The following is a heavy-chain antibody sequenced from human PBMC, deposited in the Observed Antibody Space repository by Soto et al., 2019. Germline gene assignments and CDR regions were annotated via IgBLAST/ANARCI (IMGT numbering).Heavy chain of an antibody. CDR1: GDSISSSSFY. J-gene: IGHJ5*02. CDR2: IYPSGST. Sequence: PSETLSLTCTVSGDSISSSSFYWAWIRQPPGKGLEWTGSIYPSGSTYYNPSLKSRVTISVDTSKNQFSLKLSSLTAADTTVYYFVRHRGRILSAGTGGWFDPWGQGTLVTVSS. CDR3: VRHRGRILSAGTGGWFDP. V-gene: IGHV4-39*01. D-gene: IGHD6-13*01.